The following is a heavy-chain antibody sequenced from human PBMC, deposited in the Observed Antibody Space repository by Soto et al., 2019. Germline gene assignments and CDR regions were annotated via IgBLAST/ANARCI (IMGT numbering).Heavy chain of an antibody. D-gene: IGHD3-3*01. CDR2: IDPKSGDT. CDR1: GYSFTGHY. CDR3: SRFYGKSGYDNVDP. V-gene: IGHV1-2*02. J-gene: IGHJ5*02. Sequence: QVQLIQSGAEVQKPGASVTVACKASGYSFTGHYKHWVRQAPGQGLEWMGWIDPKSGDTKYAQKFQDRVTITTVTSSSPAYMDLGGLRSDDTAVYYCSRFYGKSGYDNVDPWGQGTLVTVSS.